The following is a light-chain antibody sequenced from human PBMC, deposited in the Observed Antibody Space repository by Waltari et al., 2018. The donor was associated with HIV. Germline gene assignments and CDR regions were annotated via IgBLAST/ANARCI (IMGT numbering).Light chain of an antibody. V-gene: IGLV2-23*02. CDR1: SSDFGSYNL. J-gene: IGLJ2*01. CDR2: EVS. Sequence: QSALTQPASVSGSPGQSITISCTGTSSDFGSYNLVSWYQQHPGKAPKLMIYEVSKRPSGVSNRFSGSKSGNTASLTISGLQAEDEADYYCCSYAGSLVVFGGGTKLTVL. CDR3: CSYAGSLVV.